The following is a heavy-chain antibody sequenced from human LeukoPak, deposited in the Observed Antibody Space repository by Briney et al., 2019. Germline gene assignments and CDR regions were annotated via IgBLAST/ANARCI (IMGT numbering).Heavy chain of an antibody. CDR2: INTNTGNP. J-gene: IGHJ4*02. CDR3: ARDGYYYDSSGHYYYFDY. CDR1: GYTFTSYA. Sequence: PVASVKVSCKASGYTFTSYAMNWVRQAPGQGLEWMGWINTNTGNPTYAQGFTGRFVFSLDTSVSTAYLQISSLKAEDTAVYYCARDGYYYDSSGHYYYFDYWGQGTLVTVSS. V-gene: IGHV7-4-1*02. D-gene: IGHD3-22*01.